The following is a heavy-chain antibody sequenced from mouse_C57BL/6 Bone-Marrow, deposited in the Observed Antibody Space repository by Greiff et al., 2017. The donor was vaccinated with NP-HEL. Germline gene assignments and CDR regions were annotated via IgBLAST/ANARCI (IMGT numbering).Heavy chain of an antibody. V-gene: IGHV5-6*02. CDR3: ARRRLLSYYFDY. J-gene: IGHJ2*01. D-gene: IGHD2-3*01. CDR2: ISSGGSYT. CDR1: GFTFSSYG. Sequence: EVKLVESGGDLVKPGGSLKLSCAASGFTFSSYGMSWVRQTPDKRLEWVATISSGGSYTYYPDSVKGRFTISRDNANNTLYLQMSSLKSEDTAMYYCARRRLLSYYFDYWGQGTTLTVSS.